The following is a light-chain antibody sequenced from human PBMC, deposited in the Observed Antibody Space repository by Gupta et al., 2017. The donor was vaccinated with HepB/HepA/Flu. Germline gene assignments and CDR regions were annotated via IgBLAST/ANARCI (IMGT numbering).Light chain of an antibody. CDR3: SSYTSSSTLV. Sequence: QSALTRPPSVSGSPGQSVTISCTGTSSDVGSYNRVSWYQQPPGTAPKLMIYEVSNRPSGVPDRFSGSKSGNTASLTXSXLQAEDXADYYCSSYTSSSTLVFGGGTKLTVL. CDR1: SSDVGSYNR. CDR2: EVS. V-gene: IGLV2-18*02. J-gene: IGLJ2*01.